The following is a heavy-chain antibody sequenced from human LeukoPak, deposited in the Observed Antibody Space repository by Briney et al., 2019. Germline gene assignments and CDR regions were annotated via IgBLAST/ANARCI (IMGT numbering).Heavy chain of an antibody. CDR1: GFTFSTYG. CDR3: AKDDEDPGYFDY. Sequence: GGTLRLSCAASGFTFSTYGMTWVRQAPGKGLEWVSAISGSAATTFYADSVKGRFTISRDNSKNTLYLQMNSLRAEDTAVYYCAKDDEDPGYFDYWGQGTLVTVSS. V-gene: IGHV3-23*01. D-gene: IGHD2-15*01. J-gene: IGHJ4*02. CDR2: ISGSAATT.